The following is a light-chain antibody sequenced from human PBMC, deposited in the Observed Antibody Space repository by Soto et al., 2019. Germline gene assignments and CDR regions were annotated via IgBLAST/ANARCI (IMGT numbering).Light chain of an antibody. J-gene: IGKJ2*01. Sequence: DIPMTQSPSTLSACVGDRVTITCRASQSISSWLAWYQQKPGEAPKLLIYEASNLESGVPSRFSGSGSGTEFTLTISSLQPDDIATYYCQQYYRSSYTFGQGTKLEIK. CDR2: EAS. CDR1: QSISSW. CDR3: QQYYRSSYT. V-gene: IGKV1-5*03.